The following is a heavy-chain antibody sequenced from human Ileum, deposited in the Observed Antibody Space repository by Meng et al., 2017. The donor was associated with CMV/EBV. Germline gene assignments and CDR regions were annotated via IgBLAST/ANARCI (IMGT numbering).Heavy chain of an antibody. CDR1: GYTFTSYG. J-gene: IGHJ3*02. CDR2: ISAYNGNT. CDR3: ARELLLFSGPHDAFDI. D-gene: IGHD3-22*01. Sequence: ASVKVFCKASGYTFTSYGISWVRQAPGQGLEWRGWISAYNGNTNYAQKFQGRVTMTTDTSTSTAYMQRRRLRSDDTAVYYYARELLLFSGPHDAFDIWGQGTLVTVSS. V-gene: IGHV1-18*01.